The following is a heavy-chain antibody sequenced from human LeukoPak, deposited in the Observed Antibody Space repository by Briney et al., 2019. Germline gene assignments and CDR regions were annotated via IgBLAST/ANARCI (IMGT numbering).Heavy chain of an antibody. Sequence: GGSLRLSCAASGFTVSSNYMSWVRQAPGKGLEWVSVIYSGGSTYYADSVKGRFTISRHNSKNTLYLQMNSLRAEDTAVYYCARVGERQYAYFDYWGQGTLVTVSS. D-gene: IGHD3-10*01. V-gene: IGHV3-53*04. CDR1: GFTVSSNY. J-gene: IGHJ4*02. CDR2: IYSGGST. CDR3: ARVGERQYAYFDY.